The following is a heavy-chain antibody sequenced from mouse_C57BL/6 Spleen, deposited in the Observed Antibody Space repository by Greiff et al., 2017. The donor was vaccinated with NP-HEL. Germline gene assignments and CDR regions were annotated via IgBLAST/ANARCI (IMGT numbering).Heavy chain of an antibody. CDR1: GYTFTSYW. CDR2: INPSSGYT. Sequence: QVQLQQSGAELAKPGASVKLSCKASGYTFTSYWMHWVKQRPGQGLEWIGYINPSSGYTKYNQKFKDKATLTADKSSSTAYMQLSSLTYEDSAVYYCASITTVVATTSSSEFGYWGQGTTLTVAS. CDR3: ASITTVVATTSSSEFGY. V-gene: IGHV1-7*01. J-gene: IGHJ2*01. D-gene: IGHD1-1*01.